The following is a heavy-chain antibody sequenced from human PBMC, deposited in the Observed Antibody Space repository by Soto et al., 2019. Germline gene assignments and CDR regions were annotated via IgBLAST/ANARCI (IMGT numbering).Heavy chain of an antibody. CDR2: ISSSGSTI. Sequence: GGSLRLSCAASGFTFSSYEMNWVRQAPGKGLEWVSYISSSGSTIYYADSVKGRFTISRDNAKNSLYLQMNSLRAEDTAVYYCASRNSSWGTQGDYYYYGMDVWGQGTTVTVSS. V-gene: IGHV3-48*03. J-gene: IGHJ6*02. CDR3: ASRNSSWGTQGDYYYYGMDV. CDR1: GFTFSSYE. D-gene: IGHD6-13*01.